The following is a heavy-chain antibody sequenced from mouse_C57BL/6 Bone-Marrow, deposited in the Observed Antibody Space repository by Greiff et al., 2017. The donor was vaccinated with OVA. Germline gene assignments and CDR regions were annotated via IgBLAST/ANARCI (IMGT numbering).Heavy chain of an antibody. V-gene: IGHV5-15*01. J-gene: IGHJ1*03. D-gene: IGHD1-1*01. CDR2: ISNLAYSI. Sequence: EVHLVESGGGLVQPGGSLKLSCAASGFTFSDYGMAWVRQAPRKGPEWVAFISNLAYSIYYADTVTGRFTISRENAKNTLYLEMSSLRSEDTAMYYCARNGVLRSYFDVWGTGTTVTVSS. CDR1: GFTFSDYG. CDR3: ARNGVLRSYFDV.